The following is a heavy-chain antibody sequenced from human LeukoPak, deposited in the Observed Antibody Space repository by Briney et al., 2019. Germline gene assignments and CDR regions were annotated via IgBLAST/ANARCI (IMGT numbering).Heavy chain of an antibody. D-gene: IGHD6-6*01. Sequence: GESLQISCQGSGYSFTSYWINWVRQMPGKGLEWMGRIDPSDSYTNHSPSFQGHVTISADKSPSTAYLQWSSLKASDTAMYYCARHRPGGAGDYWGQGTLVTVSS. CDR3: ARHRPGGAGDY. V-gene: IGHV5-10-1*01. CDR2: IDPSDSYT. J-gene: IGHJ4*02. CDR1: GYSFTSYW.